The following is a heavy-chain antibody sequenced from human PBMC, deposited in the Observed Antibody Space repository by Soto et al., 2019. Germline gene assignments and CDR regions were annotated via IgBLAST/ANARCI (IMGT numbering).Heavy chain of an antibody. D-gene: IGHD3-16*02. CDR1: GFSLSTSGVG. V-gene: IGHV2-5*02. CDR3: AHSFGDDYMWGSYRSFDY. CDR2: IYWDDDK. J-gene: IGHJ4*02. Sequence: QITLKESGPTLVKPTQPLTLTCTFSGFSLSTSGVGVGWIRQPPGKALEWLALIYWDDDKRYSPSLKSRLTITKDDSKNQVVLTMTNMDPVDTATYYCAHSFGDDYMWGSYRSFDYWGQGTLVTVSS.